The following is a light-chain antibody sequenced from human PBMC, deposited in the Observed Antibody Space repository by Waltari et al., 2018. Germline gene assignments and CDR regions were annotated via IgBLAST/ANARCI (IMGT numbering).Light chain of an antibody. CDR2: KAS. J-gene: IGKJ4*01. V-gene: IGKV1-5*03. CDR3: QQYHSYSLT. Sequence: DIQMTQSPSTLSASVGDRVTITCRASQSINSWLAWYQQKPGKAPKLLIYKASSLESGVPSRFSGSESGADFTLTISSLQPDDFATYYCQQYHSYSLTFGGGTKVDIK. CDR1: QSINSW.